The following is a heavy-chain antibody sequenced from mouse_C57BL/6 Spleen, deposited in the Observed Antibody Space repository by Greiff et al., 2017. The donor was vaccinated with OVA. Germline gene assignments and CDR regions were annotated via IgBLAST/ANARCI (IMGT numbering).Heavy chain of an antibody. CDR1: GYTFTSYW. D-gene: IGHD1-1*01. V-gene: IGHV1-69*01. CDR3: ARATVVAQYYFDY. CDR2: IDPSDSYT. Sequence: QVQLKESGAELVMPGASVKLSCKASGYTFTSYWMHWVKQRPGQGLEWIGEIDPSDSYTNYNQKFKGKSTLTVDKSSSTAYMQLSSLTSEDSAVYYCARATVVAQYYFDYWGQGTTLTVSS. J-gene: IGHJ2*01.